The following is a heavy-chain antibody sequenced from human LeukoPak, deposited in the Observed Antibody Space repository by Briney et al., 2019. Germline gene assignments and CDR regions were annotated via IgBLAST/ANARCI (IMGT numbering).Heavy chain of an antibody. CDR2: ISDDGAST. Sequence: GGSLRLSCSASGFTFSSSAMHWVRQAPGKGLEYVSAISDDGASTYYTDSVKGRFTISRDNSKNTLYLQMSSLRAEDTAVYYCVSRRPKEDYWGQGTLVTVSS. V-gene: IGHV3-64D*09. CDR1: GFTFSSSA. J-gene: IGHJ4*02. CDR3: VSRRPKEDY.